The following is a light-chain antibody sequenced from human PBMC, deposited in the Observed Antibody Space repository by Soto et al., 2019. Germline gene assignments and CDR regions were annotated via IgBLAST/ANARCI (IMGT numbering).Light chain of an antibody. V-gene: IGKV1-5*01. CDR3: QQYISYPYT. CDR1: QTTNTW. Sequence: DIQMTQFPSTLSASVGDRVTITCRASQTTNTWLAWYQQKPGTAPKLLIYDASSLEGGVASRFSASGSGTEFTLTISSLKPYYLATDYCQQYISYPYTFGQGTKVEIK. J-gene: IGKJ2*01. CDR2: DAS.